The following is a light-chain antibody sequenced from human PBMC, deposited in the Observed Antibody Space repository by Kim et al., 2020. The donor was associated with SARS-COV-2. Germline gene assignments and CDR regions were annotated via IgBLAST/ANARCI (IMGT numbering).Light chain of an antibody. CDR3: QQRSNWPIT. V-gene: IGKV3-11*01. CDR1: QSVSSY. CDR2: DAS. Sequence: LSPGERATLSWRASQSVSSYLAWYQQKPGQAPRLLIYDASNRATGIPARFSGSGSGTDFTLTISSLEPEDFAVYYCQQRSNWPITFGQGTRLEIK. J-gene: IGKJ5*01.